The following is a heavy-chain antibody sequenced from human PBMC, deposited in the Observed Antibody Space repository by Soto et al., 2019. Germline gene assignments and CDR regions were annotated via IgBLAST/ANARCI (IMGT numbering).Heavy chain of an antibody. CDR3: ARDYASSSWGH. D-gene: IGHD6-13*01. J-gene: IGHJ4*02. V-gene: IGHV3-11*01. CDR1: GFIFSDYY. Sequence: QVQLVESGGGLVKPGGSLRLSCAASGFIFSDYYMSWIRQAPGKGLEWISYITSTGIYYADSVKGRFTISRDNAMNSLYLQMNSLRVEDTAVYYCARDYASSSWGHWGQGTLVTVSS. CDR2: ITSTGI.